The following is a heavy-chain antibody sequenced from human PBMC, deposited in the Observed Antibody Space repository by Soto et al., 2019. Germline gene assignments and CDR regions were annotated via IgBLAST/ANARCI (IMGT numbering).Heavy chain of an antibody. J-gene: IGHJ5*02. D-gene: IGHD6-19*01. CDR3: AKDQSSGWGWFDP. CDR2: ISWNSGSI. CDR1: GFTFDDYA. V-gene: IGHV3-9*01. Sequence: EVQLVESGGGLVQPGRSLRLSCAASGFTFDDYAMHWVRQAPGKGLEWVSGISWNSGSIGYADSVKGRFTISRDNAKNSLYLQMNSLRAEDTALYYCAKDQSSGWGWFDPWGQGTLVTVSS.